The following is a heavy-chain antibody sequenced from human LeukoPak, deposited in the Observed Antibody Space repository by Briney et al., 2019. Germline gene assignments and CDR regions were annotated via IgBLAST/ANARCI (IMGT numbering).Heavy chain of an antibody. CDR1: GFTFSSYA. J-gene: IGHJ4*02. Sequence: GGSLRLSCGASGFTFSSYAMSWVRQAPWKGLEWVSASSGSGGSTYYADSVKGRFTISRDNSKNTLYLQMNSLRAEDTAVYYCAKDLRYSSSWPGDVDYWGQGTLVTVSS. CDR2: SSGSGGST. V-gene: IGHV3-23*01. CDR3: AKDLRYSSSWPGDVDY. D-gene: IGHD6-13*01.